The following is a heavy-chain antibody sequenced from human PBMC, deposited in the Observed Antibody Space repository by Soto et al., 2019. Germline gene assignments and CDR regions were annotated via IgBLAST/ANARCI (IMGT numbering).Heavy chain of an antibody. Sequence: GXSLRLSCAASVFTFRSYDMHWVRQATGKGLEWVSAIGTAGDPYYPGSVKGRFTISRENAKNSLYLQMNSLRAGDTAVYYCARGNFCSGGSCYPGDAFDTWGQGSIVPVSS. J-gene: IGHJ3*02. V-gene: IGHV3-13*05. CDR2: IGTAGDP. CDR1: VFTFRSYD. D-gene: IGHD2-15*01. CDR3: ARGNFCSGGSCYPGDAFDT.